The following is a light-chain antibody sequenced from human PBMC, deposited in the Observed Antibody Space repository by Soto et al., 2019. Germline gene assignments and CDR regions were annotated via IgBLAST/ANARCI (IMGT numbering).Light chain of an antibody. CDR2: GAS. CDR3: QQRSNWPQLT. J-gene: IGKJ4*01. V-gene: IGKV3D-20*02. Sequence: IVLTPSPGTLSFSPGERATLSCRASQSVSSSYLAWYQQIPGQAPRLLIYGASTRATGIPARFSGSGSGTDFTLTISSLEPEDFAVYYCQQRSNWPQLTFGGGTKVDIK. CDR1: QSVSSSY.